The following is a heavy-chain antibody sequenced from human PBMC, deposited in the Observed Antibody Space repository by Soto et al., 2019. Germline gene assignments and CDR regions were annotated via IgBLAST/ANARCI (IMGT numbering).Heavy chain of an antibody. Sequence: EVQLLESGGGLVQPGGSLRLSCAASGFTFSSYAMSWVRQAPGKGLEWVSAISGSGGSTYYADSVKGRFTISRDNSKNTLYLQMNSLRAEDTAVYYCAKDWGILTGYYPDWYFDLWGRGTLVTVSS. CDR3: AKDWGILTGYYPDWYFDL. CDR1: GFTFSSYA. D-gene: IGHD3-9*01. CDR2: ISGSGGST. J-gene: IGHJ2*01. V-gene: IGHV3-23*01.